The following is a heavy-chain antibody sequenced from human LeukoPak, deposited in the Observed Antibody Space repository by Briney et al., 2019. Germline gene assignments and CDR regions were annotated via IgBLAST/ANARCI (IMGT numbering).Heavy chain of an antibody. D-gene: IGHD3-22*01. J-gene: IGHJ3*02. V-gene: IGHV4-59*01. CDR1: GGSISSYY. Sequence: SETLSLTCTVSGGSISSYYWSWIRQPPGKGLESIGYIYYSGSTNYNPSLKSRVTISVDTSKNQVSLKLSSVTAADTAVYYCARDGYYDSSGYNRDAFDIWGQGTMVTVSS. CDR3: ARDGYYDSSGYNRDAFDI. CDR2: IYYSGST.